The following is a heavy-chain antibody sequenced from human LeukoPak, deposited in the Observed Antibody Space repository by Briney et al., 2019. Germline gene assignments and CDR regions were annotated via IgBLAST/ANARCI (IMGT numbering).Heavy chain of an antibody. V-gene: IGHV1-69*01. J-gene: IGHJ4*02. CDR1: GGTFSIYA. D-gene: IGHD3-9*01. CDR3: AKGHYYNILTSYYVRRGLDY. Sequence: GASVKVSCKASGGTFSIYAISWVRQAPGQGLEWMGGIITMFGTANYAQKFQGRVTITADESTSTAYMELSSLRAEDTAVYYCAKGHYYNILTSYYVRRGLDYWGQGTLVTVSS. CDR2: IITMFGTA.